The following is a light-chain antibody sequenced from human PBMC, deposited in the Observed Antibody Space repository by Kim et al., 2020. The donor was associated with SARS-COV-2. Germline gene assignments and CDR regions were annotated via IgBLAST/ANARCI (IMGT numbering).Light chain of an antibody. Sequence: IQLTQSPSSLSASVGDRVTITCRASQGIVSYLDWYQQKPVKVPKILIYAASTLQSGVPSRFSGSGSGTDFTLTISNLQPEDIATYYCQQFHSYPYSFGQGTKLEI. J-gene: IGKJ2*03. V-gene: IGKV1-9*01. CDR2: AAS. CDR3: QQFHSYPYS. CDR1: QGIVSY.